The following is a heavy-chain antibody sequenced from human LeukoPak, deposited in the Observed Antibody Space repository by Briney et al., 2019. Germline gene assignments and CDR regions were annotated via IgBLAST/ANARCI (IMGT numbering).Heavy chain of an antibody. Sequence: SETLSLTCAVYGGSFSGYYWSWIRQPPGKGLEWIGYIYYSGSTNYNPSLKSRVTISVDTSKNQFSLKLSSVTAADTAVYYCARGGQWEPVDYWGQGTLVTVSS. CDR2: IYYSGST. J-gene: IGHJ4*02. V-gene: IGHV4-59*01. CDR1: GGSFSGYY. CDR3: ARGGQWEPVDY. D-gene: IGHD1-26*01.